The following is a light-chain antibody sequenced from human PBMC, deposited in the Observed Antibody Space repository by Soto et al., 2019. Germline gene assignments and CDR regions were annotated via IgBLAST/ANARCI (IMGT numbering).Light chain of an antibody. CDR2: DAS. CDR3: QQRSNWPPIT. V-gene: IGKV3-11*01. CDR1: QSVSSY. Sequence: EIVLTESPATMSLSPGERATLSCRASQSVSSYLAWYQQKPGQASRLLIYDASNRATGIPARFSGSGSGTDFTLTISSLEPEDFAVYYCQQRSNWPPITFGQGTRLEIK. J-gene: IGKJ5*01.